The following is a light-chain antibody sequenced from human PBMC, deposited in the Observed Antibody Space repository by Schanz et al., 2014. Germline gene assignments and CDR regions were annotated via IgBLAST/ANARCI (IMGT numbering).Light chain of an antibody. Sequence: QSALTQPASVSGSPGQPITLSCTGTSSDVGSYNLVSWYQQYPGKAPKLMIYEGAKRPSGVSDRFSGSKSANTASLTISGLQAEDEADYYCSSYAGSNNLGVFGGGTKLTVL. CDR2: EGA. CDR1: SSDVGSYNL. V-gene: IGLV2-14*02. J-gene: IGLJ3*02. CDR3: SSYAGSNNLGV.